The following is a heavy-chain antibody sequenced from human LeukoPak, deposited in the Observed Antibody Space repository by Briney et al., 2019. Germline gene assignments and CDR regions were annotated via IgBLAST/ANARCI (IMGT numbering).Heavy chain of an antibody. J-gene: IGHJ4*02. Sequence: SGTLSLTCAVSGGSISSSNWWSWVRQPPGKGLEWIGEIYHSGSTNYNPSLKSRVTISVDKSKNQFSLKLSSVTAEDTAVYYCARALNVGATKLCDYWGQGTLVTVSS. CDR2: IYHSGST. CDR1: GGSISSSNW. D-gene: IGHD1-26*01. V-gene: IGHV4-4*02. CDR3: ARALNVGATKLCDY.